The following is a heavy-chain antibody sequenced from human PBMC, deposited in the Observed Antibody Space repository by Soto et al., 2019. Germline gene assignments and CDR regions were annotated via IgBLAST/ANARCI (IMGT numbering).Heavy chain of an antibody. CDR1: GFTFSNFG. Sequence: QVHLLESGGGVVQPGRSLRLSCVASGFTFSNFGIHWVRQAPGKGLEWLAVVSYDEVNKFYADSVRGRFTISRDNSKDTVYLQINSLRRDDTAMYFCGKVMTEYSGVAIDHWGQGTLVTVSS. V-gene: IGHV3-30*18. D-gene: IGHD1-26*01. CDR3: GKVMTEYSGVAIDH. CDR2: VSYDEVNK. J-gene: IGHJ4*02.